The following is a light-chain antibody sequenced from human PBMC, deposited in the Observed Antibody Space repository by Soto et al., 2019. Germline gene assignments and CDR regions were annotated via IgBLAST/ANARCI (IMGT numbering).Light chain of an antibody. J-gene: IGKJ2*01. CDR2: RAS. V-gene: IGKV3-15*01. CDR1: QSVSNS. CDR3: QHYNFWPHT. Sequence: TQSPATLSLSPGDRASLSCRASQSVSNSLAWYQQRPGQAPRLLIYRASTRATGVPARFSGSGSGTEFTLTISSLQSEDVSVYFCQHYNFWPHTFGQGTKVDIK.